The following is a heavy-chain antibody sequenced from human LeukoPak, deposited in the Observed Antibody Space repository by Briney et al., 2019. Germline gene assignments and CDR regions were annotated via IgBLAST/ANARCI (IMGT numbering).Heavy chain of an antibody. CDR3: ARAAYSSPYYYYGMDV. J-gene: IGHJ6*02. CDR2: IIPIFGTA. Sequence: GASVKVSCKASGGTCSSYAISWVRQAPGQGLEWMGGIIPIFGTANYAQKFQGRVTITADESTSTAYMELSSLRSEDTAVYYCARAAYSSPYYYYGMDVWGQGTTVAVSS. V-gene: IGHV1-69*13. D-gene: IGHD6-13*01. CDR1: GGTCSSYA.